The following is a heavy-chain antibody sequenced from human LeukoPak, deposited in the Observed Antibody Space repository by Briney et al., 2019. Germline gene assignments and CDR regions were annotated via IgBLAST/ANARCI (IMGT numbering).Heavy chain of an antibody. CDR1: GFTFSDYY. CDR2: ISSSGSTI. D-gene: IGHD2-15*01. V-gene: IGHV3-11*04. J-gene: IGHJ5*02. CDR3: AREGCSGGSCYLYWFDP. Sequence: RLSCAASGFTFSDYYMSWLRQAPGKGLEWVSYISSSGSTIYYADSVKGGFTISRDNAKNSLYLQMNSLRAEDTAVYYCAREGCSGGSCYLYWFDPWGQGTLVTVSS.